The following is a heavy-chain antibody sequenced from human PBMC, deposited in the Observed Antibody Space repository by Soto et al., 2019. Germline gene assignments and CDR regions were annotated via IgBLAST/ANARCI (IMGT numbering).Heavy chain of an antibody. D-gene: IGHD6-13*01. CDR3: ARGEGSSWPD. CDR2: IIPILGIA. J-gene: IGHJ4*02. V-gene: IGHV1-69*02. Sequence: QVQLVQSGAEVKKPGSSVKVSCKASGGTFSSYTISWVRQAPGQGLEWMGRIIPILGIANYAQKFQGRVTITADKSTSTAYVELSSLRSEDTAGYYCARGEGSSWPDWGQGTLVTVSS. CDR1: GGTFSSYT.